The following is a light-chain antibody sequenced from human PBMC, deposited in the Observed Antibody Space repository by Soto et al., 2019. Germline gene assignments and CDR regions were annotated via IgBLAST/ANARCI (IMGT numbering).Light chain of an antibody. CDR2: SNN. J-gene: IGLJ2*01. CDR1: SSNIGSNT. Sequence: QSVLIQPPSASGTPGQRVTISCSGSSSNIGSNTVNSYQQFPGTAPKLLIYSNNQRPSGVPDRFSGSKSGTSASLAISGLQSEDEADYFCAAWDDSLNGVLFGGGTKLTVL. CDR3: AAWDDSLNGVL. V-gene: IGLV1-44*01.